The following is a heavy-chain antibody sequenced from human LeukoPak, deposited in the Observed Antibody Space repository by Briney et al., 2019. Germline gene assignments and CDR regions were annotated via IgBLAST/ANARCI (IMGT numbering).Heavy chain of an antibody. CDR2: INQNGGVK. CDR1: GFTFSSYA. D-gene: IGHD4-23*01. V-gene: IGHV3-7*03. CDR3: TRTVNSASDF. Sequence: GGSLRLSCAASGFTFSSYAMSWVRQAPGKGLEWVATINQNGGVKYYVDSVKGRFTISRDNAKTSLFLQMNSLRIDDTAMYYCTRTVNSASDFWGQGTLVTVSS. J-gene: IGHJ4*02.